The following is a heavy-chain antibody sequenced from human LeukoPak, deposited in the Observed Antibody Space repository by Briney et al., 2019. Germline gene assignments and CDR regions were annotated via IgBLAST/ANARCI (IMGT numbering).Heavy chain of an antibody. J-gene: IGHJ5*02. CDR2: ISGSGGST. CDR3: AKDHTPWYYYDSSGYH. D-gene: IGHD3-22*01. V-gene: IGHV3-23*01. CDR1: GFTFSSYG. Sequence: PGGSLRLSCAASGFTFSSYGMSWVRQAPGKGLEWVSAISGSGGSTYYADSVKGRFTISRDNSRNTLYLQMNSLRAEDTAVYYCAKDHTPWYYYDSSGYHWGQGTLATVSS.